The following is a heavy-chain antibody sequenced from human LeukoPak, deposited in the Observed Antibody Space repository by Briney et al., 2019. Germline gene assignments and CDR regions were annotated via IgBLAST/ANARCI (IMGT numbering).Heavy chain of an antibody. J-gene: IGHJ6*03. CDR3: ARDRGYRGYYYYMDV. CDR1: GGSISSYY. D-gene: IGHD3-10*01. CDR2: IYYSGST. Sequence: SETLSLTCTVSGGSISSYYWSWIRQPPGKGLEWIGYIYYSGSTNYNPSLKSRVTISVDTSKNQFSLKLSSVTAADTAVYYCARDRGYRGYYYYMDVWGKGTTVTISS. V-gene: IGHV4-59*01.